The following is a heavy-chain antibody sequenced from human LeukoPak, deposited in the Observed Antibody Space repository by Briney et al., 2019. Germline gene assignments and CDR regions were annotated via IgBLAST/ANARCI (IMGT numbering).Heavy chain of an antibody. CDR1: GSTFTSYG. CDR3: ARDSVCSGGSCYSHYFDY. Sequence: ASVKVSCKASGSTFTSYGISWVRPAPGQGLEWMGWISAYNGNTNYAQKLQGRVTMTTDTSTSTAYMELRSLRSDDTAVYYCARDSVCSGGSCYSHYFDYWGQGTLVTVSS. CDR2: ISAYNGNT. J-gene: IGHJ4*02. D-gene: IGHD2-15*01. V-gene: IGHV1-18*04.